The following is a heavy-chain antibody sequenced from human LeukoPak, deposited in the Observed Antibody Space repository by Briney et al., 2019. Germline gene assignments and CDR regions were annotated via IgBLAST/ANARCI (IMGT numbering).Heavy chain of an antibody. CDR3: AKDPSYGGKAFDY. Sequence: PGGSLRLSCAASGFTFSSYGMHWVRQAPGKGLEWVAVIWYDGSNKYYADSVKGRFTISRDNSKNTLYLQMNSLRAEDTAVYYCAKDPSYGGKAFDYWGQGTLVTVSA. CDR1: GFTFSSYG. D-gene: IGHD4-23*01. V-gene: IGHV3-33*06. J-gene: IGHJ4*02. CDR2: IWYDGSNK.